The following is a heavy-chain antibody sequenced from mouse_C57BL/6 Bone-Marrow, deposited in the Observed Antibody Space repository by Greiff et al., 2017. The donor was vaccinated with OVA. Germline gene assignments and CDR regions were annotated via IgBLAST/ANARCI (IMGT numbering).Heavy chain of an antibody. Sequence: EVKVEESGAELVRPGASVKLSCTASGFNIKDDYMHWVKQRPEQGLEWIGWIDPENGDTEYASKFQGKATITADTSSNTAYLQLSSLTSEDTAVYYCTTYRGLKDYWGQGTTLTVSS. CDR1: GFNIKDDY. D-gene: IGHD1-3*01. CDR2: IDPENGDT. CDR3: TTYRGLKDY. J-gene: IGHJ2*01. V-gene: IGHV14-4*01.